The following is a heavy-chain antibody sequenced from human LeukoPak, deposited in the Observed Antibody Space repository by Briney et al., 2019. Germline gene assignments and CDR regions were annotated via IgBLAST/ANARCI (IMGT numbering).Heavy chain of an antibody. CDR3: AREGYYYDSSGYLEYYFDY. D-gene: IGHD3-22*01. V-gene: IGHV4-31*03. Sequence: SETLSLICTVSGGSISSGGYYWSWIRQHPGKGLEWIGYIYYSGSTYYNPSLKSRVTISVDTSKNQFSLKLSSVTAADTAVYYCAREGYYYDSSGYLEYYFDYWGQGTLVTVSS. J-gene: IGHJ4*02. CDR2: IYYSGST. CDR1: GGSISSGGYY.